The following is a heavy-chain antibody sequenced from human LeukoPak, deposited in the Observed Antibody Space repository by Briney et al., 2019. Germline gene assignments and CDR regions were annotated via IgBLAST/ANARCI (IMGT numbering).Heavy chain of an antibody. V-gene: IGHV1-2*02. Sequence: GASVKVSCKASGYTFTGYYMHWVRQAPGQGLEWMGWINPNSGGTNYAQKFQGRVTMTRDTSISTAYMELSSLRSEDTSVYYCARMVTTDGGSFDYWGQGTLVTVSS. CDR1: GYTFTGYY. CDR2: INPNSGGT. D-gene: IGHD4-17*01. J-gene: IGHJ4*02. CDR3: ARMVTTDGGSFDY.